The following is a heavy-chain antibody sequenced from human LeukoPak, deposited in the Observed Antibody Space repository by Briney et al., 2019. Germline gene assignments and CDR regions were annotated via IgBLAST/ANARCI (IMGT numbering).Heavy chain of an antibody. D-gene: IGHD6-19*01. Sequence: GGSLRLSCGASGFSFSTYWMSWVRQAPGKGLEWVGRIKSKTDGGTTDYAAPVKGRFTISRDDSKNTLYLQMNSLKTGDTAVYYCAKDPKQWLGENFDYWGQGTLVTVSS. CDR2: IKSKTDGGTT. J-gene: IGHJ4*02. V-gene: IGHV3-15*01. CDR1: GFSFSTYW. CDR3: AKDPKQWLGENFDY.